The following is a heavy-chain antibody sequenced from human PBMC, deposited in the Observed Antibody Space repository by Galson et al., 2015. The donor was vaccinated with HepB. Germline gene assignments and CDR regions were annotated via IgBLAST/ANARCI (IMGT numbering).Heavy chain of an antibody. J-gene: IGHJ5*02. CDR2: INHSGST. D-gene: IGHD2-2*01. CDR3: ARDSGNIVVVPAASSGVGFDP. Sequence: ETLSLTCAVYGGSFSGYYWSWIRQPPVQGLEWIGEINHSGSTNYNPSLKSRVTISVDTSKNQFSLKLSSVTAADTAVYYCARDSGNIVVVPAASSGVGFDPWGQGTLVTVSS. V-gene: IGHV4-34*01. CDR1: GGSFSGYY.